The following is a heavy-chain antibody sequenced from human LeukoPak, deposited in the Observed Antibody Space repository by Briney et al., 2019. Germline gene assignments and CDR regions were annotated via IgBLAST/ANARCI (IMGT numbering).Heavy chain of an antibody. D-gene: IGHD3-3*01. J-gene: IGHJ6*02. CDR3: ARGAPLFLESLSLDYGMDV. CDR1: GYTFTSYY. CDR2: INPSGGST. Sequence: ASVKVSCKASGYTFTSYYMHWVRQAPGQGLEWMGIINPSGGSTSYAQKFQGRVTMTRDTSTSSLYMERSSLRSEDTAVYYCARGAPLFLESLSLDYGMDVWGQGTTVTVSS. V-gene: IGHV1-46*01.